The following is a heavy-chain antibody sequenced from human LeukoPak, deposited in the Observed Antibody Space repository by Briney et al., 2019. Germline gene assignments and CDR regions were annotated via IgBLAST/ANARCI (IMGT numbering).Heavy chain of an antibody. CDR1: GYTFTNFA. CDR3: ARGENYYHYYMDV. V-gene: IGHV1-18*01. Sequence: GASVKVSCKASGYTFTNFAITWVRQAPGQGLEWMGWISTSNGYTNYAQKFQGRVTMTKDTSTNTAYMELRSLKSDDTAVYYCARGENYYHYYMDVWGKGTTVTVSS. CDR2: ISTSNGYT. J-gene: IGHJ6*03.